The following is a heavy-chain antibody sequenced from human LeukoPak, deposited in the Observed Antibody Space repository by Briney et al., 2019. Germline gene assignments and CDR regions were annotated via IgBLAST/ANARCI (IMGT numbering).Heavy chain of an antibody. J-gene: IGHJ3*02. CDR2: IIPILGIA. CDR3: ASGRGVWGSYRYTPDDAFDI. D-gene: IGHD3-16*02. CDR1: GGTFSSCT. Sequence: SVKVSCKASGGTFSSCTISWVRQAPGQGLEWMGRIIPILGIANYAQKFQGRVTITADKSTSTAYRELSSLRSEDTAVYYCASGRGVWGSYRYTPDDAFDIWGQGTMVTVSS. V-gene: IGHV1-69*02.